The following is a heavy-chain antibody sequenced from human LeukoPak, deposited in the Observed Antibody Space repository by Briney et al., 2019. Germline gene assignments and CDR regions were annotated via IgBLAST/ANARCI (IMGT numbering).Heavy chain of an antibody. CDR1: GFTFSSYS. CDR2: ISSSSSYI. Sequence: GGSLRLSCAASGFTFSSYSMNWVRQAPGKGLEWVSSISSSSSYIYYADSVKGRFTISRDNAKNSLYLQMNSLRAEDTAVYYCAKNLRTSVAAFEYWGQGTLVTVSS. J-gene: IGHJ4*02. D-gene: IGHD6-19*01. V-gene: IGHV3-21*01. CDR3: AKNLRTSVAAFEY.